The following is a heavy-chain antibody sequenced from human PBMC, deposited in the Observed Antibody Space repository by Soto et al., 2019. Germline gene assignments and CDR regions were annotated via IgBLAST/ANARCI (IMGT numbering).Heavy chain of an antibody. CDR3: ARDGSKLERDYYYYMDV. CDR1: GGTFSRYT. J-gene: IGHJ6*03. CDR2: IIPILGIA. D-gene: IGHD1-1*01. Sequence: QVQLVQSGAEVKKPGSSVKVSCKASGGTFSRYTISWVRQAPGQGLEWMGRIIPILGIANYAQKFQGRVTITADKSTSTAYMELSSLRSEDTAVYYCARDGSKLERDYYYYMDVWGKGTTVTVSS. V-gene: IGHV1-69*08.